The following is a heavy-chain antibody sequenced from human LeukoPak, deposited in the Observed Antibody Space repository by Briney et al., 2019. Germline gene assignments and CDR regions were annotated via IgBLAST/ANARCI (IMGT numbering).Heavy chain of an antibody. J-gene: IGHJ5*02. V-gene: IGHV3-23*01. CDR2: TSGSGGST. Sequence: GGSLRLSCAASGFTFSSYTMSWVRQAPGKGLEWVSATSGSGGSTYYADSVKGRLTISRDNSKNTLYLQMNSLRAEDTAVYYCAKDQAVAGNWFDPWGQGTLVTVSS. D-gene: IGHD6-19*01. CDR1: GFTFSSYT. CDR3: AKDQAVAGNWFDP.